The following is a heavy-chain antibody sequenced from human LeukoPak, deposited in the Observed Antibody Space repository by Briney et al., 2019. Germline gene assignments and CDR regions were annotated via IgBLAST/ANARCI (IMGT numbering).Heavy chain of an antibody. CDR3: ARDSMRQQPYYFDY. Sequence: PGGSLRLSCAASGFTFSSYAMSWFRQAPGKGLEWVAFIKYDGSTKYYADSLKGRFTISRDNSKNTLYLQMNSLRTEDTALYYFARDSMRQQPYYFDYWGQGTLVTVSS. CDR2: IKYDGSTK. J-gene: IGHJ4*02. V-gene: IGHV3-30*03. D-gene: IGHD2/OR15-2a*01. CDR1: GFTFSSYA.